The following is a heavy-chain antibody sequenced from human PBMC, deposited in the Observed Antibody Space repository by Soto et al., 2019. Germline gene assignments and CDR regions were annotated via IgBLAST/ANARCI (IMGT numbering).Heavy chain of an antibody. CDR2: ISPDGSTT. V-gene: IGHV3-74*01. Sequence: EVQLVEAGGDLVQPGGSLRLSCVASGFTISNYWMHWVRQAPGKRLIWVSRISPDGSTTNYADSVKGRFTISRDNANNTLDMQMASLRAEDTALYYYTRVISGSPGLFDYWGQGTLVTVSS. J-gene: IGHJ4*02. CDR3: TRVISGSPGLFDY. CDR1: GFTISNYW. D-gene: IGHD1-26*01.